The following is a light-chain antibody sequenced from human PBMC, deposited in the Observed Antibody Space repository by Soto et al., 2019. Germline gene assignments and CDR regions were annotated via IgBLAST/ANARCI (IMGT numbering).Light chain of an antibody. J-gene: IGLJ1*01. CDR1: SSNIGSNT. V-gene: IGLV1-44*01. Sequence: QSVLTQPPSASGTPGQRVTISCSGSSSNIGSNTVNWYQQLPGTAPKLLIYSNDQWPSGVPDQFSGSKSGTSASLAISGLQSEDEADYYCAAWDASLIGYVFGTGTKLTVL. CDR3: AAWDASLIGYV. CDR2: SND.